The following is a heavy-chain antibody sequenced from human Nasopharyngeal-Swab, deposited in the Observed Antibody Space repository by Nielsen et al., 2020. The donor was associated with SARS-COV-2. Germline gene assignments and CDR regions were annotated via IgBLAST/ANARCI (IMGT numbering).Heavy chain of an antibody. CDR2: ISSSSSYI. D-gene: IGHD1-26*01. CDR1: GFTFSSYS. V-gene: IGHV3-21*01. J-gene: IGHJ6*02. Sequence: GGSLRLSCAASGFTFSSYSMNWVRQAPGKGLEWVSSISSSSSYIYYADSVKGRFTISRDNAKNSLYLQMNSLRAEDTAVYYCARSRGGSYFHGMDVWGQGTTVTVSS. CDR3: ARSRGGSYFHGMDV.